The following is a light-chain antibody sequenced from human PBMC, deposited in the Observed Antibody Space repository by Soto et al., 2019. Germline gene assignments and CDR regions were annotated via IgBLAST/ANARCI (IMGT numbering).Light chain of an antibody. CDR2: GAS. V-gene: IGKV1-9*01. Sequence: DTHLTQSPSSLSASVGDRVTITCRVSQAITNNLAWYQQKPGKAPNLLIYGASTLQSGVPSRFSGSGSGTDFTLTINSLQAEDFATYYCQQTRSYPSTFGGGTKVDI. CDR3: QQTRSYPST. CDR1: QAITNN. J-gene: IGKJ4*01.